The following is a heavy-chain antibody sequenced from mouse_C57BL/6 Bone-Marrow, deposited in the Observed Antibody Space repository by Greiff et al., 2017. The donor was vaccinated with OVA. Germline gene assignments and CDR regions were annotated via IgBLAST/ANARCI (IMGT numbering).Heavy chain of an antibody. D-gene: IGHD2-1*01. CDR3: ARQERELLDY. J-gene: IGHJ2*01. V-gene: IGHV5-6*01. CDR1: GFTFSSYG. Sequence: EVQGVESGGDLVKPGGSLKLSCAASGFTFSSYGMSWVRQTPDKRLEWVATISSGGSYTDYPDSVKGRFTISRDNANNTLYLQMSKLKSEDTAMYYCARQERELLDYWGQGTTLTVSS. CDR2: ISSGGSYT.